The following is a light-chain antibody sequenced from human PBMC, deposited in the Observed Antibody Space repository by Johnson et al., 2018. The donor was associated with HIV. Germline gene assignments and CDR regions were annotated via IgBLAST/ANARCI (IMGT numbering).Light chain of an antibody. Sequence: QSVLTQPPSVSAAPRQKVTISCSGSSSNIGNNYVSWYQQLPGTAPKLLIYDNNKRPSGIPDRFSGSKSGTSATLGITGLQTGDEADYYCGTWDNGLITYVFGTGTKVTVL. J-gene: IGLJ1*01. CDR3: GTWDNGLITYV. CDR1: SSNIGNNY. CDR2: DNN. V-gene: IGLV1-51*01.